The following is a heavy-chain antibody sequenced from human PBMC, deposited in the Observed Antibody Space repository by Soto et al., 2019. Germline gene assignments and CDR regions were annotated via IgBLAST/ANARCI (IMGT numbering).Heavy chain of an antibody. CDR2: IYYSGST. J-gene: IGHJ4*02. D-gene: IGHD5-12*01. V-gene: IGHV4-61*01. Sequence: SETLSLTCTVSGGSVSSGSYYWSWIRQPPGKGLEWIGYIYYSGSTNYNPSLKSRVTISVDTSKNQFSLKLSSVTAADTAVYYCARRSGYDYRDFDYWGQGTLVTVSS. CDR1: GGSVSSGSYY. CDR3: ARRSGYDYRDFDY.